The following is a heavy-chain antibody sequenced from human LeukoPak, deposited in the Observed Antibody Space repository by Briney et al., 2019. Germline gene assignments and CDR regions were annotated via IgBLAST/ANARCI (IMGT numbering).Heavy chain of an antibody. Sequence: GASVTVSCTASGYTFTSYGISWVRQAPGQGLEWMGWISAYNGNTNYAQKLQGRVTMTTDTSTSTAYMELRSLRSDDTAGYYCARDYYDSSGYFLRGDYWGQGTLVTVSS. CDR2: ISAYNGNT. V-gene: IGHV1-18*01. CDR3: ARDYYDSSGYFLRGDY. D-gene: IGHD3-22*01. J-gene: IGHJ4*02. CDR1: GYTFTSYG.